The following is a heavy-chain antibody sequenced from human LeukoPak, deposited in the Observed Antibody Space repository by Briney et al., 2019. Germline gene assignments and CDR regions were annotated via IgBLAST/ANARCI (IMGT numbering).Heavy chain of an antibody. D-gene: IGHD5-18*01. CDR1: GGSISSSRYY. Sequence: SETLSLTCTVSGGSISSSRYYWGWIRQPPGKGLEWIGEINHSGSTNYNPSLKSRVTISVDTSKNQFSLKLSSVTAADTAVYYCARQDYSYGYDYWGQGTLVTVSS. J-gene: IGHJ4*02. CDR3: ARQDYSYGYDY. CDR2: INHSGST. V-gene: IGHV4-39*01.